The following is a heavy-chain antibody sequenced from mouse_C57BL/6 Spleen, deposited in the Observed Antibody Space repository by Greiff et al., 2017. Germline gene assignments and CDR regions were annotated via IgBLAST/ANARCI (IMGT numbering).Heavy chain of an antibody. J-gene: IGHJ3*01. D-gene: IGHD1-1*01. CDR2: INPNNGGT. Sequence: VQLQQSGPELVKPGASVKIPCKASGYTFTDYNMDWVKQSHGKSLEWIGDINPNNGGTIYNQEFKGKATLTVDKSSSTAYIELRSLTSEDTAVYYCAIRNYYGSSAFAYWGQGTLVTVSA. V-gene: IGHV1-18*01. CDR3: AIRNYYGSSAFAY. CDR1: GYTFTDYN.